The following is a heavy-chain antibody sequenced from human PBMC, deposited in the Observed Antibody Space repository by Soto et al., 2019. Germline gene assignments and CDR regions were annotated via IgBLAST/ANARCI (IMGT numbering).Heavy chain of an antibody. CDR2: ISASNGNT. CDR3: ARVGYGGSAQGALDV. V-gene: IGHV1-18*01. D-gene: IGHD2-15*01. CDR1: GYTFTRYG. Sequence: QVKLVQSGAEVKKPGASVKVSCKASGYTFTRYGISWVRQAPGQGLEWMGWISASNGNTNYAQKLQGRFTMPTDTSTSTAYMELRSLRSDDTAVYYCARVGYGGSAQGALDVWGQGTMVIVSS. J-gene: IGHJ3*01.